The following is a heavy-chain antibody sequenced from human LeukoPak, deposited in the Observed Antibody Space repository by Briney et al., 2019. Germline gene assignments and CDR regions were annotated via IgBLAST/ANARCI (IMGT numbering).Heavy chain of an antibody. CDR2: INHSGST. Sequence: SETLSLTCAVYGGSFSGYYWSWIGQPPGKGGEWIGEINHSGSTNYNPSLKSRVTISVHTSKNQFSLKLSSVTAADTAVYYCARGRRTGYYYYGMDVWGQGTTVTVSS. V-gene: IGHV4-34*01. J-gene: IGHJ6*02. D-gene: IGHD1-1*01. CDR3: ARGRRTGYYYYGMDV. CDR1: GGSFSGYY.